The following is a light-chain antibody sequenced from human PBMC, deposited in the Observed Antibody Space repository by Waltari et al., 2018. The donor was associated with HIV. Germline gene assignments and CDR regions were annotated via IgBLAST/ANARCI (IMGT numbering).Light chain of an antibody. CDR2: EVT. Sequence: QSALTQPASVSGSLGQSVVISCTGTSNDIGNPNLVSWYQHHPGKVPRIIIYEVTERPSGVSNRFSGSKSANTASLMISGLQAEDEADYYCSSYAGGHSWVFGGGTKLTVL. V-gene: IGLV2-23*02. CDR1: SNDIGNPNL. J-gene: IGLJ3*02. CDR3: SSYAGGHSWV.